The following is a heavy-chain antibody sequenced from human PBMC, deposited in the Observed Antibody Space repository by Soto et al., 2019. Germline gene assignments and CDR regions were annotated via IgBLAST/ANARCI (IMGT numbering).Heavy chain of an antibody. Sequence: SETLSLNCAVYGGSFSGYYWSWIRQPPGKGLEWIGEINHSGSTNYNPSLKSRVTISVDTSKNQFSLKLSSVTAADTAVYYCARGVVYAHYDSSGPGTLFDYWGQGTLVTVSS. J-gene: IGHJ4*02. CDR1: GGSFSGYY. V-gene: IGHV4-34*01. CDR2: INHSGST. D-gene: IGHD3-22*01. CDR3: ARGVVYAHYDSSGPGTLFDY.